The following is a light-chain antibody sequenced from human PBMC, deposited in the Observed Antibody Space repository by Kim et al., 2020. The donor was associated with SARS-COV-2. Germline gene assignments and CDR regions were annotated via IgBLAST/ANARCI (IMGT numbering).Light chain of an antibody. Sequence: AAVGDRVTITCRASQGISNYLAWYQQKPGKVPKLLIYAASTLQSGVPSRFSGSGSGTDFTLTISSLQPEDVATYYCQKYNSAPRTFGQGTKVDIK. CDR3: QKYNSAPRT. J-gene: IGKJ1*01. CDR2: AAS. V-gene: IGKV1-27*01. CDR1: QGISNY.